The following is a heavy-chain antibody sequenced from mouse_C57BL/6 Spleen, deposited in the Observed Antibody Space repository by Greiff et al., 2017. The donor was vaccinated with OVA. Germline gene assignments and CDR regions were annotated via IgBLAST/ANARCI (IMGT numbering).Heavy chain of an antibody. Sequence: EVKLQQSGAELVKPGASVKLSCTASGFNIKDYYMHWVKQRTEQGLEWIGRIDPEDGETKYAPKFQGKATITADTSSNTAYLQLSSLTSEDTAVYYCARLPNYYAMDYWGQGTSVTVSS. V-gene: IGHV14-2*01. D-gene: IGHD1-1*01. CDR3: ARLPNYYAMDY. CDR2: IDPEDGET. J-gene: IGHJ4*01. CDR1: GFNIKDYY.